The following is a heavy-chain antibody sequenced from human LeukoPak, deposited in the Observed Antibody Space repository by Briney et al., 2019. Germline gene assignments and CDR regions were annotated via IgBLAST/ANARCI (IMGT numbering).Heavy chain of an antibody. V-gene: IGHV3-23*01. CDR1: GFTFSSYS. D-gene: IGHD3-22*01. CDR3: AKDVSDYYDSSGYPYYFDY. J-gene: IGHJ4*02. Sequence: GGSLRLSCAASGFTFSSYSMNWVRQAPGKGLEWVSAISGSGGSTYYADSVKGRFTISRDNSKNTLYLQMNSLRAEDTAVYYCAKDVSDYYDSSGYPYYFDYWGQGTLVTVSS. CDR2: ISGSGGST.